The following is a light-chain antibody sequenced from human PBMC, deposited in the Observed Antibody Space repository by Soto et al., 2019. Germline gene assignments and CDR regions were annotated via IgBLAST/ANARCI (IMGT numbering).Light chain of an antibody. V-gene: IGLV2-8*01. Sequence: QSALTQPPSASGSPGQSVTISCTGTSSDVRDYNYVSWYRQHPGKAPKLMIYEVSKRPSGVPDRFSGSKSGNTASLTVSGLQAEDEADYYCSSYAGSNNFVFGGGTKVTVL. J-gene: IGLJ2*01. CDR2: EVS. CDR3: SSYAGSNNFV. CDR1: SSDVRDYNY.